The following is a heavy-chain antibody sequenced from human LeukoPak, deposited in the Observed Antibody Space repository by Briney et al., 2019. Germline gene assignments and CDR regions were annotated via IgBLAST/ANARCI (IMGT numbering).Heavy chain of an antibody. CDR1: GFTFSSYA. Sequence: PGGSLRLSCAASGFTFSSYAMSWVRQAPGKGLEWVSGFSGSGDNTYYADSVKGRFTISRDNSKNTLYLQMNSLRAEDTAVYYCAKVRAVAGPSTFVGWGQGTLVTVSS. V-gene: IGHV3-23*01. CDR3: AKVRAVAGPSTFVG. D-gene: IGHD6-19*01. CDR2: FSGSGDNT. J-gene: IGHJ4*02.